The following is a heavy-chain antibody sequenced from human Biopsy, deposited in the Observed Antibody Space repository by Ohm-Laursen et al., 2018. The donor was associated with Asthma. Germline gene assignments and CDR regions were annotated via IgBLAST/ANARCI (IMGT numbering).Heavy chain of an antibody. CDR2: IIPIFDTP. CDR1: GGTFSNYP. J-gene: IGHJ6*02. D-gene: IGHD4-11*01. Sequence: SSVKVSCKASGGTFSNYPFTWVRQAPGQGLEWMGGIIPIFDTPNSAQKFQGRVTIAADESTSTGYMELSSLRSEDTAVYYCASSGGNYGFYGMDVWGQGTTVTVSS. V-gene: IGHV1-69*01. CDR3: ASSGGNYGFYGMDV.